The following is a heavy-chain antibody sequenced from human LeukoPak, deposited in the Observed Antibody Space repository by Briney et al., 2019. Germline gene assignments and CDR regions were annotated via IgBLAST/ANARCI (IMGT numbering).Heavy chain of an antibody. CDR1: GFTFEDHV. CDR3: AKDLGGSATTV. J-gene: IGHJ4*02. V-gene: IGHV3-9*01. Sequence: SLRLSCAASGFTFEDHVMHWVRQAPGKGLEGVSSISWSGDRIGYADAVKGRFTISRDNAKNSLFLQMNSLRVEDTALYYCAKDLGGSATTVWGQGTLVTVSS. CDR2: ISWSGDRI. D-gene: IGHD2-2*01.